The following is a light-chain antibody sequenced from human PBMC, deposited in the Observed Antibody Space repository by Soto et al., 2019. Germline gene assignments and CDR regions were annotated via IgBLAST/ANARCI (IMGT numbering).Light chain of an antibody. J-gene: IGKJ2*01. CDR1: QSISSY. CDR3: LQTDSGPYT. V-gene: IGKV1-39*01. Sequence: DIQMTQSPSSLSASVGDRVTLTCRASQSISSYLNWNQLKPGRPPKLLIYFAFSLQARVPSRFSGAGSETDFTLTITDLQPEDFTSYFCLQTDSGPYTVGQWT. CDR2: FAF.